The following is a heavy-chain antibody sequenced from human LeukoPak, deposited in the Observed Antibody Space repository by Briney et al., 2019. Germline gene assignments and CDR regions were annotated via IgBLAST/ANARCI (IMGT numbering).Heavy chain of an antibody. CDR3: ARERSSGPDY. Sequence: SETLSLTCTVSGGSISSYYWSWIRQPPGKGLEWIGYIYYSGSTNYNPSLKSRVTISVDTSKNQFSLKLSSATAADTAVYYCARERSSGPDYWGQGTLVTVSS. J-gene: IGHJ4*02. CDR1: GGSISSYY. D-gene: IGHD3-22*01. V-gene: IGHV4-59*01. CDR2: IYYSGST.